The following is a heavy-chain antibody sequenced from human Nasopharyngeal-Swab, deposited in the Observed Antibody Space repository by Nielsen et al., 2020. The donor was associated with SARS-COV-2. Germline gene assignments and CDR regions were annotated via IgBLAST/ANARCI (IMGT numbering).Heavy chain of an antibody. CDR2: TYYRSKWYN. D-gene: IGHD4-17*01. CDR1: GDSVSSSSAA. J-gene: IGHJ6*03. CDR3: ARARGAYGDYYYYYYTDV. V-gene: IGHV6-1*01. Sequence: QTPSLTSAISGDSVSSSSAAWNWIRQSPSRGLEWLGRTYYRSKWYNDYAVSVKSRITINPDTSKNQFSLHLNSVTPEDTAVYYCARARGAYGDYYYYYYTDVWGKGTTVTVSS.